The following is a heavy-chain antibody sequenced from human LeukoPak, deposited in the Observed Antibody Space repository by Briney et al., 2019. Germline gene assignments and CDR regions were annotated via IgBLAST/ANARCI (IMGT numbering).Heavy chain of an antibody. D-gene: IGHD5-18*01. J-gene: IGHJ4*02. CDR2: LYIGGNT. Sequence: GGSLRLSCAASGLTVNNNYMNWVRQAPGKGLEWVSALYIGGNTYYADSVRGRFTISRDNSKNTLYLQMNSLRAEDTAIYYCMTATGYNFGQYWGQGTLVTVSS. CDR3: MTATGYNFGQY. V-gene: IGHV3-53*01. CDR1: GLTVNNNY.